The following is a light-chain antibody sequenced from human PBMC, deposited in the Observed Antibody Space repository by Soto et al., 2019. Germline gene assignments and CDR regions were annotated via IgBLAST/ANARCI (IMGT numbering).Light chain of an antibody. V-gene: IGLV2-14*01. Sequence: QSVLTQPASVSGSPRQSSTISCTGTSSDVGGYNYVSWYQQHPGKAPKLMIYDVSNRPSGVSNRFSGSKSGNTASLTISGLQAEDEADYYCSSYTSSSLYVFGTGTKVTVL. CDR3: SSYTSSSLYV. CDR1: SSDVGGYNY. CDR2: DVS. J-gene: IGLJ1*01.